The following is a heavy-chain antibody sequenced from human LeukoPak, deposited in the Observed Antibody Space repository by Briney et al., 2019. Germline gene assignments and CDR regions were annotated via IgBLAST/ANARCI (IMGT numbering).Heavy chain of an antibody. Sequence: WGSLRLSCAASGFTFSSYAMSWVRQAPGKGLEWVSAISGSGGSTYYADSVKGRFTISRDNSKNTLYLQMNSLRAEDTAVYYCAKAYSGSRYGMDVWGQGTTVTVSS. CDR1: GFTFSSYA. CDR3: AKAYSGSRYGMDV. D-gene: IGHD1-26*01. CDR2: ISGSGGST. V-gene: IGHV3-23*01. J-gene: IGHJ6*02.